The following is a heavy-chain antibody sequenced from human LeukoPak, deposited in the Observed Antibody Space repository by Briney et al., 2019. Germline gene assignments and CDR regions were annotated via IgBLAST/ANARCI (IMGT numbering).Heavy chain of an antibody. D-gene: IGHD2-21*02. Sequence: SETLSLTCTVSGGSVSSGSYYWSWIRQPPGKGLEWIGYIYYSGSTNYNPSLKSRVTISVDTSKNQFSLKLSSVTAADTAVYYCARNRLTVGEPNWFDPWGQGTLVTVSS. J-gene: IGHJ5*02. CDR1: GGSVSSGSYY. CDR3: ARNRLTVGEPNWFDP. CDR2: IYYSGST. V-gene: IGHV4-61*01.